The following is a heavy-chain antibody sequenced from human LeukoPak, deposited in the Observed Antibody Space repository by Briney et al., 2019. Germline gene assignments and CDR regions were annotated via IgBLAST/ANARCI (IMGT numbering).Heavy chain of an antibody. CDR1: GYTFTGYY. CDR3: ARGGSDAYNWFDP. D-gene: IGHD2-15*01. Sequence: GASVKVSCKASGYTFTGYYMHWVRQAPGQGLEWMGWINPNSGGTNYAQKLQGRVTMTRDTSISTAYMELSRLRSDDTAVYYCARGGSDAYNWFDPWGQGTLVTVSS. V-gene: IGHV1-2*02. J-gene: IGHJ5*02. CDR2: INPNSGGT.